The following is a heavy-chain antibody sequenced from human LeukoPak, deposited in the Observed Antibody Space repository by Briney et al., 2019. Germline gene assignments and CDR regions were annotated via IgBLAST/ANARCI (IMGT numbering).Heavy chain of an antibody. D-gene: IGHD1-26*01. V-gene: IGHV4-59*01. CDR1: GGSISSYY. CDR3: ARSGSYTPAHYYFDY. J-gene: IGHJ4*02. CDR2: IYDSGST. Sequence: SETLSLTCTVSGGSISSYYWNWIRQPPGKGLEWIGYIYDSGSTHYNPYLKSRVTISVDTSKNQFSLKLSSVTAADTAVYYCARSGSYTPAHYYFDYWGQGTLITVSS.